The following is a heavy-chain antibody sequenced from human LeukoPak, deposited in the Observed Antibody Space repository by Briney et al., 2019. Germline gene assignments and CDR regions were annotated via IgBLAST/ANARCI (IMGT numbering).Heavy chain of an antibody. CDR2: IWYDGSNK. Sequence: GGSLRLSCAASGFTFSSYGMHWVRQAPGKGLEWVAVIWYDGSNKYYADSVKGRFTISRDNSKNTLYLQMNSLRAEDTAVYYCARSRSIAKYYYGMDVWGQGTTVTVSS. CDR3: ARSRSIAKYYYGMDV. V-gene: IGHV3-33*01. D-gene: IGHD6-6*01. J-gene: IGHJ6*02. CDR1: GFTFSSYG.